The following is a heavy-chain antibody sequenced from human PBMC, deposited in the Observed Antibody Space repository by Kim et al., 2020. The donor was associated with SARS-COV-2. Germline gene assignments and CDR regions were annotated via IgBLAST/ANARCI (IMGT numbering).Heavy chain of an antibody. D-gene: IGHD3-10*01. CDR1: GYSFTNYW. V-gene: IGHV5-51*01. CDR2: IYAGASDT. Sequence: GESLKISCKGSGYSFTNYWIGWVRQMPGKGLEWMGSIYAGASDTIYSPSVQGQVTISADKSISTAYLQWSSLKASDSAMYFCARSGTSTSRLFDYWGQGTLVTVPS. CDR3: ARSGTSTSRLFDY. J-gene: IGHJ4*02.